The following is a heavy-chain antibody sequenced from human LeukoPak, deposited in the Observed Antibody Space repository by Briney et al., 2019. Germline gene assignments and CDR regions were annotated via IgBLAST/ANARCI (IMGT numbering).Heavy chain of an antibody. D-gene: IGHD1-26*01. CDR2: IYTSGST. V-gene: IGHV4-61*02. CDR3: ARTKWELLSVPLYAFDI. J-gene: IGHJ3*02. Sequence: PSETLSLTCTVSGGSISSGSYYWSWIRQPAGKGLEWIGRIYTSGSTNYNPSLKSRVTISVDTSKNQFSLKLSSVTAADTAVYYCARTKWELLSVPLYAFDIWGQGTMVTVSS. CDR1: GGSISSGSYY.